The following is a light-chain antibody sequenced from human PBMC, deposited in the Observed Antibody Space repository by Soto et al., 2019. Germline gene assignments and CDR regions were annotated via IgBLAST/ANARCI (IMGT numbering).Light chain of an antibody. Sequence: DIQMAQSPSSLSASVGDTITITCRASRNINTYLNWYQQKPGKAPKLLIFGASSLQSGVPSRFSGSGSRTDFTLTINSLQPEDFVPYCCQQTSAAPFTFGPGTKVDIK. CDR2: GAS. J-gene: IGKJ3*01. CDR1: RNINTY. CDR3: QQTSAAPFT. V-gene: IGKV1-39*01.